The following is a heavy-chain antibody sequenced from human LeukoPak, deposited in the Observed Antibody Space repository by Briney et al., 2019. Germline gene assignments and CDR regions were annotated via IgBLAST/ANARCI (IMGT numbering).Heavy chain of an antibody. J-gene: IGHJ4*02. D-gene: IGHD3-10*01. V-gene: IGHV1-46*01. CDR3: ARLHMVRGFDY. CDR1: GYTFTSYY. CDR2: INPSGGST. Sequence: VASVKVSCKASGYTFTSYYMHWVRQAPGQGPEWMGIINPSGGSTSYAQKFQGRVTMTRDTSTSTVYMELSSLRSEDTAVYYCARLHMVRGFDYWGQGTLVTVSS.